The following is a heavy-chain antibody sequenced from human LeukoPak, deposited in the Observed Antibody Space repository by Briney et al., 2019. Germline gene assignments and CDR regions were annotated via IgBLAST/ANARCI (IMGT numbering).Heavy chain of an antibody. CDR1: GGSISSSSYY. Sequence: SETLSLTCTVSGGSISSSSYYWGWIRQPPGKGLEWIGSIYYSGSTYYNPSLKSRVTISVDTSKNQFSLELSSVTAADTAVYYCATWGVATNYFDYWGQGTLVTVSS. V-gene: IGHV4-39*01. D-gene: IGHD5-12*01. CDR2: IYYSGST. J-gene: IGHJ4*02. CDR3: ATWGVATNYFDY.